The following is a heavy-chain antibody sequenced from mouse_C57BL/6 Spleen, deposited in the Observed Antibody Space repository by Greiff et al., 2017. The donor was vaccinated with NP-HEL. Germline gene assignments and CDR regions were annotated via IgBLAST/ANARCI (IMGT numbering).Heavy chain of an antibody. V-gene: IGHV14-1*01. CDR1: GFNIKDYY. CDR2: IDPEDGDT. CDR3: TTQFITTVVAEAY. J-gene: IGHJ3*01. D-gene: IGHD1-1*01. Sequence: DVKLQESGAELVRPGASVKLSCTASGFNIKDYYMHWVKQRPEQGLEWIGRIDPEDGDTEYAPKFQGKATMTADTSSNTAYLQLSSLTSEDTAVYYCTTQFITTVVAEAYWGQGTLVTVSA.